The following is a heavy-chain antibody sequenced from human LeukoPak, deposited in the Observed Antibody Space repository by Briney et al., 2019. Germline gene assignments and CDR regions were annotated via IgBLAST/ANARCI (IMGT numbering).Heavy chain of an antibody. D-gene: IGHD6-6*01. CDR1: GYTISSGYY. V-gene: IGHV4-38-2*01. J-gene: IGHJ5*02. CDR3: ARPGEYSSSSEGWFDP. Sequence: SETLSLTCAVSGYTISSGYYWGWIRQPPGKGLEWIGSIYHSGNTYYNPSLKSRVTISVDTSKNQFSLKLSSVTAADTAVYYCARPGEYSSSSEGWFDPWGQGTLVTVSS. CDR2: IYHSGNT.